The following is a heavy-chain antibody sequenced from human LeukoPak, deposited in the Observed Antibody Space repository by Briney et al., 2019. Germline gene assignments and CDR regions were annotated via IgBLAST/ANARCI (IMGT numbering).Heavy chain of an antibody. J-gene: IGHJ4*02. V-gene: IGHV3-43*02. CDR3: SRQGARPDY. CDR2: ISGDGDRI. CDR1: GFTVSSNY. Sequence: GSLRLSCAASGFTVSSNYMSWVRQAPGKGLEWVSLISGDGDRIFYADSVKGRFTISRDNSKNSLYLQMNSLRTEDTALYYCSRQGARPDYWGQGTLVTVSS.